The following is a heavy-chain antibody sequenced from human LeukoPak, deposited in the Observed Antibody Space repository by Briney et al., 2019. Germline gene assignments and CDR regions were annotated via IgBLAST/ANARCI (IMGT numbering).Heavy chain of an antibody. D-gene: IGHD3-22*01. CDR2: INPNSGGT. CDR1: GYTFTGYY. V-gene: IGHV1-2*02. CDR3: ATPGYYFDGSGYYPLTY. J-gene: IGHJ4*02. Sequence: GASVKVSCKASGYTFTGYYMHWVRQAPVQGLEWMGWINPNSGGTNYAQKFQGRVTMTRDTSISTAYMELSRLRSDDTAVYYCATPGYYFDGSGYYPLTYWGQGTLVTVSS.